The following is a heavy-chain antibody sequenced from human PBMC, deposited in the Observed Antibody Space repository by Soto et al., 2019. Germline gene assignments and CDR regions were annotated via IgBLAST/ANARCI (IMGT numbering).Heavy chain of an antibody. CDR3: ARERRNMFSSRIPFDY. D-gene: IGHD6-13*01. V-gene: IGHV1-69*01. J-gene: IGHJ4*02. CDR1: GGTFSSYA. CDR2: IIPIFGTA. Sequence: QVQLVQSGAEVKKPGSSVKVSCKASGGTFSSYAISWVRQAPGQGLEWMGGIIPIFGTANYAQKFQRRVTITADESTSTAYMELSRVRSEDTAVYYCARERRNMFSSRIPFDYWGQGTLVTVSS.